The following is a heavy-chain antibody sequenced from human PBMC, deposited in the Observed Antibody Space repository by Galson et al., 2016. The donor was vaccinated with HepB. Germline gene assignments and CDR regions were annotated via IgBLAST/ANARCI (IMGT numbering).Heavy chain of an antibody. Sequence: SLRLSCAASGFTFSSYAMHWVRQAPGKGLEWIGEIYHGGRTIYNPSLKSRVTMSLDKSKNQFSLILSSVTAADTAIYYCATSERLAGTDAVDIWGQGTMVTVSS. CDR3: ATSERLAGTDAVDI. CDR2: IYHGGRT. D-gene: IGHD6-19*01. V-gene: IGHV4-4*02. J-gene: IGHJ3*02. CDR1: GFTFSSYAM.